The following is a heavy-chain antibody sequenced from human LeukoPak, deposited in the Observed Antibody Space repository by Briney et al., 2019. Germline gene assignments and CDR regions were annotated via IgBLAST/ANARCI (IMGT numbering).Heavy chain of an antibody. J-gene: IGHJ5*01. CDR3: ARDPRDTGGAYDS. V-gene: IGHV1-2*02. D-gene: IGHD2-8*02. Sequence: ASVTVSCKASGYTFTNYYIHWLRQAPGQGPEWMGYINPRNGATDYSQKFQGRLSMTRDTSISTAYMEVSSLRSDDTALYYRARDPRDTGGAYDSWGQGTLLTVSS. CDR2: INPRNGAT. CDR1: GYTFTNYY.